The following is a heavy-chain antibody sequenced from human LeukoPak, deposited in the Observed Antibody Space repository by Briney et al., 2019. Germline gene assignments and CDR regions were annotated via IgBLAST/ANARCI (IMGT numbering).Heavy chain of an antibody. V-gene: IGHV3-23*01. CDR3: ARHDSFIPY. CDR1: GFIFSDDA. D-gene: IGHD5-18*01. Sequence: GGSLRLSCASSGFIFSDDAMSWVRQAPGKGLGWVSGISDSGRATYYADSVKGRYTISRDNSKNTVSLQMNSLTAEDTAVYFCARHDSFIPYWGQGTPVTVSP. J-gene: IGHJ4*02. CDR2: ISDSGRAT.